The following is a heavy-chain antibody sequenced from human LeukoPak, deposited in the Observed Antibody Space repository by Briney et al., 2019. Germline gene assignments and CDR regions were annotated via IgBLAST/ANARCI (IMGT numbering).Heavy chain of an antibody. V-gene: IGHV3-7*01. CDR2: ISPDGIDK. J-gene: IGHJ4*02. Sequence: GGSLRLSCAASGFTLSKHWMNWVRHAPGKGLEWAANISPDGIDKYYVDSVRGRFTISRDNAKNSLYLQMSSLRAEDTAIYYCVRGSDSWGQGTLVTVSS. CDR1: GFTLSKHW. CDR3: VRGSDS.